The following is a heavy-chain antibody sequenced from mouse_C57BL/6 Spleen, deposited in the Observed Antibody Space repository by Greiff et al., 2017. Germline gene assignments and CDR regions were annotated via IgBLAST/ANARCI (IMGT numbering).Heavy chain of an antibody. V-gene: IGHV1-82*01. CDR3: AREGTTVVEGWYFDV. CDR2: IYPGDGDT. CDR1: GYAFSSSW. J-gene: IGHJ1*03. D-gene: IGHD1-1*01. Sequence: QVQLQQSGPELVKPGASVKISCKASGYAFSSSWMNWVKQRPGKGLEWIGRIYPGDGDTNYNGKFKGKATLTADKSSSTAYMQLSSLTSEDSAVYFCAREGTTVVEGWYFDVWGTGTTVTVSS.